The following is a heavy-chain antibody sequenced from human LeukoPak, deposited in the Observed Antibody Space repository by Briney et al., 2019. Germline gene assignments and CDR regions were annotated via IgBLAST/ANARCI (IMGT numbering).Heavy chain of an antibody. J-gene: IGHJ3*02. D-gene: IGHD3-22*01. CDR1: GFTFSSNA. Sequence: GGSLRLSCAASGFTFSSNAMSWVRQAPGKGLEWVSAISGSGGSTYYADSVKGRFTISRDNSKNTLYLQMNSLRAEDTAVYYCAKVEPTTYYYDSTLGAFDIWGQGTMVTVSS. V-gene: IGHV3-23*01. CDR2: ISGSGGST. CDR3: AKVEPTTYYYDSTLGAFDI.